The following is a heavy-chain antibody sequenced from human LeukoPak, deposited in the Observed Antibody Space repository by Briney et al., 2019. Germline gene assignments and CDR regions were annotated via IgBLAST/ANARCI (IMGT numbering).Heavy chain of an antibody. D-gene: IGHD3-9*01. CDR1: GYSFTSYW. J-gene: IGHJ5*02. CDR3: ARQKGSILTGYSNNWFDP. Sequence: GESLKISCKGSGYSFTSYWISWVRQMPGKGLEWTGRIDPSDSYTNYSPSFQGHVTISADKSISTAYLQWSSLKASDTAMYYCARQKGSILTGYSNNWFDPWGQGTLVTVSS. CDR2: IDPSDSYT. V-gene: IGHV5-10-1*01.